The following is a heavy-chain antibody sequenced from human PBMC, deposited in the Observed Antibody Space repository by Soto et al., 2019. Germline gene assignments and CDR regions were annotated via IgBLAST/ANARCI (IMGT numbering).Heavy chain of an antibody. D-gene: IGHD3-10*01. Sequence: QVQLQESGPGLVKPSETLSLSCTVSGGSISSYYGSWFGQSPGKRMEWIGYVHHSWASSYNPSLLSRVAISLDTSKGQFSLTVTSVTATDTAVYYCARQGFGPLHGLVDVWGQGTTVTVSS. J-gene: IGHJ6*02. CDR2: VHHSWAS. V-gene: IGHV4-59*08. CDR1: GGSISSYY. CDR3: ARQGFGPLHGLVDV.